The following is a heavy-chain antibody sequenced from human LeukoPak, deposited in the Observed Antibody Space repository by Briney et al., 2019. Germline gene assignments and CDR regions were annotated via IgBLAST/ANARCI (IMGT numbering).Heavy chain of an antibody. CDR1: GYSISSGYY. D-gene: IGHD3-10*01. J-gene: IGHJ4*02. Sequence: SETLSLTCTVSGYSISSGYYWGWIRQPPGKGLEWIGSIYHSESTYYNPSLKSRVTISVDTSQNQFSLKVKSVTAADTALYYCAKHYMGSSYNHGLDCWGQGTLVTVSS. CDR2: IYHSEST. CDR3: AKHYMGSSYNHGLDC. V-gene: IGHV4-38-2*02.